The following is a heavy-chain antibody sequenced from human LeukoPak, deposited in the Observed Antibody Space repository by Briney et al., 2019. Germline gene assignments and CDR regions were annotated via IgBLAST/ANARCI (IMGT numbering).Heavy chain of an antibody. J-gene: IGHJ6*03. CDR3: ARDQGGDYRYYYYDYMDV. Sequence: GASVKVSCKASGYTFTSYGITWVRQAPGQGLEWMGWISPYNGNTNYVQKLQGRVTMTTDISTSTAYMELRSLRSDDTAVYYCARDQGGDYRYYYYDYMDVWGKGTTVTVSS. D-gene: IGHD4-17*01. CDR2: ISPYNGNT. V-gene: IGHV1-18*01. CDR1: GYTFTSYG.